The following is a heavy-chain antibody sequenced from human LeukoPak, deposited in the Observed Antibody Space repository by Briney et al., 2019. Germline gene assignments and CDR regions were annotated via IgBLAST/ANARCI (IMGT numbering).Heavy chain of an antibody. CDR1: GITLSNYG. CDR3: AKRGVVIRVILVGFHKEAYYFDS. J-gene: IGHJ4*02. D-gene: IGHD3-22*01. V-gene: IGHV3-23*01. Sequence: GGSLRLSCAVSGITLSNYGMTWVRQAPGKGLEWVAGISDSGGRTNYADSVKGRFTISRDNPKNTLYLQMNSLRAEDTAVHFCAKRGVVIRVILVGFHKEAYYFDSWGQGALVTVSS. CDR2: ISDSGGRT.